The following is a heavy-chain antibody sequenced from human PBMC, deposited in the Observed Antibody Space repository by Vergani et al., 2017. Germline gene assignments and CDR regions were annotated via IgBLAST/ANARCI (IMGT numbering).Heavy chain of an antibody. J-gene: IGHJ4*02. V-gene: IGHV3-7*01. CDR3: ARAGEYDSLTGLDY. D-gene: IGHD3-9*01. CDR2: IKQDGSEK. Sequence: EVQLVESGGGLVQPGGSLRLSCAASGFTFSSYWMSWVRQAPGKGLEWVANIKQDGSEKYYVDSVKGRFTISRDNAKNSLYLQMNSLRAEDTAVYYCARAGEYDSLTGLDYWGQGTLVTVSS. CDR1: GFTFSSYW.